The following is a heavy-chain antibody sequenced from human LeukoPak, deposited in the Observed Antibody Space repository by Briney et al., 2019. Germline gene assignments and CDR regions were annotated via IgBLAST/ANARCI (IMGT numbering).Heavy chain of an antibody. Sequence: GGSLRLSCAASGFTFSSYAMTWVRQAPGKGLEWVSASTGSGGTTYYADTVMGRFTISRDNSENTLYLQMNSLRAEDTAVYYCAKLQSDGLRTYYGMDVWGQGTTVTVSS. CDR3: AKLQSDGLRTYYGMDV. V-gene: IGHV3-23*01. D-gene: IGHD4-17*01. CDR2: STGSGGTT. CDR1: GFTFSSYA. J-gene: IGHJ6*02.